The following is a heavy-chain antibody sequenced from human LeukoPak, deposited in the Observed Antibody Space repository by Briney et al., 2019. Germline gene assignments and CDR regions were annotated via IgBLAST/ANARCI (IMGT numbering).Heavy chain of an antibody. CDR1: GGTFSSYA. V-gene: IGHV1-69*13. Sequence: ASVKVSCKASGGTFSSYAISWVRQAPGQGLEWMGGIIPIFGTTNYAQKFQGRVTITADESTSTAYMELSSLRSEDTAVYYCARGYYEIGYYYYYGMDVWGQGTTVTVSS. J-gene: IGHJ6*02. CDR2: IIPIFGTT. CDR3: ARGYYEIGYYYYYGMDV. D-gene: IGHD3-10*01.